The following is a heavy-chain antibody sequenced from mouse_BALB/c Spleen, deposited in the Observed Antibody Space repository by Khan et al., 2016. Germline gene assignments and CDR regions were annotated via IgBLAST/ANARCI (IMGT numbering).Heavy chain of an antibody. CDR1: GFDFSRYW. V-gene: IGHV4-1*02. J-gene: IGHJ2*01. D-gene: IGHD2-1*01. Sequence: EVKLLESGGGLVQPGGSLKLSCAASGFDFSRYWMSWVRQAPGKGLEWIGEIDLDGSTITYTPSLKDKFIISRDNANNTPYLQMTKVRTEDTALYYCARGNYVPGSLDYWGQGTALTVSA. CDR3: ARGNYVPGSLDY. CDR2: IDLDGSTI.